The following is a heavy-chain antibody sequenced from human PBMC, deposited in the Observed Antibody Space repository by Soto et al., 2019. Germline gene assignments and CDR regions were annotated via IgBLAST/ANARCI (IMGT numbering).Heavy chain of an antibody. CDR3: ARDHRGNERPVWFGELLPRLGWGSDY. V-gene: IGHV3-48*01. J-gene: IGHJ4*02. CDR1: GFTFSSYS. CDR2: ISSSSSTI. Sequence: EVQLVESGGGLVQPGGSLRLSCAASGFTFSSYSMNWVRQAPGKGLEWVSYISSSSSTIYYADSVKGRFTISRDNAKNSLYLQMNSLRAEDTAVYYCARDHRGNERPVWFGELLPRLGWGSDYWGQGTLVTVSS. D-gene: IGHD3-10*01.